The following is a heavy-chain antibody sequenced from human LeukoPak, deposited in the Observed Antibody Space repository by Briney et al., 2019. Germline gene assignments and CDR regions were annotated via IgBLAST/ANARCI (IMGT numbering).Heavy chain of an antibody. Sequence: SETLSLTCTGSGGSISSYYWSWIRQPPGKGLESIGYIYYSGSTNYNPPLKSRVTISVDTSKNQFSLKLSSVTAADTAVYYCARETGSVVTPFDIWGQGTMVTVSS. J-gene: IGHJ3*02. V-gene: IGHV4-59*01. CDR1: GGSISSYY. CDR3: ARETGSVVTPFDI. D-gene: IGHD3-22*01. CDR2: IYYSGST.